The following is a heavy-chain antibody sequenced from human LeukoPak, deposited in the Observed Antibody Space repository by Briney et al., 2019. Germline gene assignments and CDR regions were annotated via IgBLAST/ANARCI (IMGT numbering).Heavy chain of an antibody. CDR1: GFTFSSYW. V-gene: IGHV3-74*01. D-gene: IGHD1-1*01. CDR2: IRSDGSST. CDR3: ARDDYNCH. J-gene: IGHJ4*02. Sequence: LPGGSLRLSCAASGFTFSSYWMHWVRQAPGKGLVWVSRIRSDGSSTTYADSVKGRFTISRDNTKNTLYLQMNSLRADDTAVYYCARDDYNCHWGQGTLVTVSS.